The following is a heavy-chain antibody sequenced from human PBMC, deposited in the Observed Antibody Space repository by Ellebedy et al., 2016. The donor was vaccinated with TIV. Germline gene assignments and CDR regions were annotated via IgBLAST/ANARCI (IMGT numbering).Heavy chain of an antibody. V-gene: IGHV5-51*01. CDR1: GYSFTSYW. CDR3: ARHMNTAMTNDH. CDR2: IYPGDSDT. J-gene: IGHJ4*02. Sequence: PGGSLRLSCKASGYSFTSYWIGWVRQMPGKGLEWMGIIYPGDSDTRYSPSFQGQVTISADKSISTAYLQWSSLKASDTAMYYCARHMNTAMTNDHWGQGTLVTVSS. D-gene: IGHD5-18*01.